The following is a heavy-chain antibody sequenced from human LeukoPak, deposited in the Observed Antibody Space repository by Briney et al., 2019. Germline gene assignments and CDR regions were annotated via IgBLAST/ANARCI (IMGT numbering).Heavy chain of an antibody. J-gene: IGHJ5*02. CDR2: ISGTNDNT. CDR1: GFTFSSYA. CDR3: ARLYGTYPGWFDP. Sequence: GGSLRLSCAASGFTFSSYAMSWVRQAPGKGLEWVSSISGTNDNTYYADSVKGRFTISRDNSKNTLYLQMNSLRAEDTAVYYCARLYGTYPGWFDPWGQGTLVTVSS. D-gene: IGHD4-17*01. V-gene: IGHV3-23*01.